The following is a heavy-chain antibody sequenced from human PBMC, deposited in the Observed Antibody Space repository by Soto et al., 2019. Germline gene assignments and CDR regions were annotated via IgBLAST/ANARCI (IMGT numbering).Heavy chain of an antibody. V-gene: IGHV4-59*01. CDR3: ARAAYNIDY. CDR2: ISYSGST. Sequence: SETLSLTCTVSGASISSYYWSWIRQPPGKGLEWIGYISYSGSTNYNPSLKSRVTISVDTSKNQFSLKLTSVTAADTAVYYCARAAYNIDYWGQGTLVTVSS. CDR1: GASISSYY. D-gene: IGHD1-1*01. J-gene: IGHJ4*02.